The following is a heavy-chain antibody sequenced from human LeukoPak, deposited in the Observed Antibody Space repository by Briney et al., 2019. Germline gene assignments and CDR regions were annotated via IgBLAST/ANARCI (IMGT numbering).Heavy chain of an antibody. J-gene: IGHJ4*02. Sequence: RSGGSLRLSCAASGFTFINAWMARVRQAPGKGLEWVGRTKAKAHGGTIEYAAAVKGRFTISRDDSKNTLYLQMNSLKTEDTAVYYCTTDGVGVEGATYDNWGQGTLVSVSS. CDR1: GFTFINAW. CDR3: TTDGVGVEGATYDN. D-gene: IGHD1-26*01. V-gene: IGHV3-15*01. CDR2: TKAKAHGGTI.